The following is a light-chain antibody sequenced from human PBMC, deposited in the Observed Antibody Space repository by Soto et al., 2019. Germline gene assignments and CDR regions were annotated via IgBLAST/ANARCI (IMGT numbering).Light chain of an antibody. CDR1: QSVSSSS. CDR3: QQYGTSPYT. Sequence: EIVLTQSPGTPSLSPGERATLNCRASQSVSSSSLAWYQQKPGQAPRLLIYGASSRATGIPDRFSGSGSGTDFTLTITRLEPEDFAVYYCQQYGTSPYTFGQGTKLEIK. J-gene: IGKJ2*01. CDR2: GAS. V-gene: IGKV3-20*01.